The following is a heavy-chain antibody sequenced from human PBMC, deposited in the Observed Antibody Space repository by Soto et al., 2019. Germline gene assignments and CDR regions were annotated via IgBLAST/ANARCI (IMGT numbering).Heavy chain of an antibody. D-gene: IGHD6-13*01. CDR1: GFSASSKY. Sequence: EVQLVESGGGLIQPGGSLRLSCAASGFSASSKYMSSVRQAPGRGLEWVSLIYSGGGTYYADSVKGRFTISRDNSKNTLYLQMNTLRAEDTAVYYCAAYSSLDYWGQGTLVTVSS. CDR2: IYSGGGT. CDR3: AAYSSLDY. V-gene: IGHV3-53*01. J-gene: IGHJ4*02.